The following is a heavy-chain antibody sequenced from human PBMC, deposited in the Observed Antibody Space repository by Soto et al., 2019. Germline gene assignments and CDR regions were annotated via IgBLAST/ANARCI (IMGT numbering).Heavy chain of an antibody. V-gene: IGHV2-5*01. CDR1: GFSLTTSGVV. D-gene: IGHD5-18*01. CDR3: AHSEWSGYSYGYIWFDP. J-gene: IGHJ5*02. Sequence: SGPTLVNPTQTLTLTCTFSGFSLTTSGVVVGWIRQPPGKALEWLALIYWNDDKRYSPSLKSRLTITKDTSKNQVVLTITNMDPVDTATYCCAHSEWSGYSYGYIWFDPWGQGTLVTVSS. CDR2: IYWNDDK.